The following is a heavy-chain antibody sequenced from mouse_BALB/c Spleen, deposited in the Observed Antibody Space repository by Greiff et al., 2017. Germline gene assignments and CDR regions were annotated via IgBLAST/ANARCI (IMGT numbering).Heavy chain of an antibody. J-gene: IGHJ4*01. CDR3: AREYYGNAMDY. Sequence: EVKLVESGGGLVQPGGSRKLSCAASGFTFSSFGMHWVRQAPEKGLEWVAYISSGSSTIYYADTVKGRFTISRDNPKNTLFLQMTSLRSEDTAMYYCAREYYGNAMDYWGQGTSVTVSS. CDR1: GFTFSSFG. CDR2: ISSGSSTI. V-gene: IGHV5-17*02. D-gene: IGHD1-1*02.